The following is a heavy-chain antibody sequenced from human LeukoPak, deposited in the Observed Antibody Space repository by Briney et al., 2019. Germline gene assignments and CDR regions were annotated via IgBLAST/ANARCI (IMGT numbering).Heavy chain of an antibody. V-gene: IGHV4-34*01. Sequence: SETLSLTCAVYGGSFSGYYWSWIRQPPNKGLEWIGEINHSGSTNYNPSLKSRVTISVDTSKNQFSLKVRSVTAADTAVYYCARGHVGSYAYYYYYGMDVWGQGTTVTVSS. CDR2: INHSGST. D-gene: IGHD2-8*01. J-gene: IGHJ6*02. CDR3: ARGHVGSYAYYYYYGMDV. CDR1: GGSFSGYY.